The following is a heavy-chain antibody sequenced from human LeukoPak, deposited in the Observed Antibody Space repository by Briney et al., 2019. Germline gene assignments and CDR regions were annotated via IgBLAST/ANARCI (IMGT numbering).Heavy chain of an antibody. Sequence: PGGSLRLSCAASGFTFDDYGMSWVRQAPGKGLEWVSGINWNGGSTGYADSVKGRFTISRDNAKNSLYLQMNSLRAEDAALYYCARSPKGGYSFDLWGRGTLVTVSS. CDR3: ARSPKGGYSFDL. CDR2: INWNGGST. V-gene: IGHV3-20*04. J-gene: IGHJ2*01. CDR1: GFTFDDYG. D-gene: IGHD4-23*01.